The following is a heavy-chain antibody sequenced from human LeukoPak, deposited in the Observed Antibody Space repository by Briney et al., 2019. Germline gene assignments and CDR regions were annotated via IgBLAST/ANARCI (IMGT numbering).Heavy chain of an antibody. D-gene: IGHD1-26*01. J-gene: IGHJ4*02. CDR1: GDSVSNNRAA. CDR2: TYYRSRWYT. Sequence: PSQTLSLTCAISGDSVSNNRAAWNWIRQSPSRGLEWLGRTYYRSRWYTDYAVSVKSRVIINPDTSKNQFSLQLNSVTPEDTAVYFCARLSTGSYYDFDYWGQGTLVTVSS. V-gene: IGHV6-1*01. CDR3: ARLSTGSYYDFDY.